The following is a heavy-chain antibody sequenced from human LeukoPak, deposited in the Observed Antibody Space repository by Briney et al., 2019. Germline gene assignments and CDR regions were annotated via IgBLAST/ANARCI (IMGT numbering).Heavy chain of an antibody. CDR1: GYTFTSNY. D-gene: IGHD3-10*01. J-gene: IGHJ4*02. CDR2: ISPSGGST. Sequence: ASVKVSCKAFGYTFTSNYMHWVRQAPGQGPEWMGVISPSGGSTTYAQKFQGRVTLTRDMSTSTDYLELSSLRSEDTALYYCAKGSGNGYGSGPFDYWGQGTLVTVSS. CDR3: AKGSGNGYGSGPFDY. V-gene: IGHV1-46*01.